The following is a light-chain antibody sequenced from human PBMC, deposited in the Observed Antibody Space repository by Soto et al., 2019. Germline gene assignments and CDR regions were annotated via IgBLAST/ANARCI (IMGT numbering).Light chain of an antibody. J-gene: IGKJ2*03. Sequence: EIVLTQSPGTLSLSPGERATLSCRASQSVSNNYLAWYQQKPGQAPSLLIYRASSRATGIPDRFSGNGSGTDFTLAIRRLEPEDFAVYYCQQYATSFSFGQGTKLEI. V-gene: IGKV3-20*01. CDR2: RAS. CDR3: QQYATSFS. CDR1: QSVSNNY.